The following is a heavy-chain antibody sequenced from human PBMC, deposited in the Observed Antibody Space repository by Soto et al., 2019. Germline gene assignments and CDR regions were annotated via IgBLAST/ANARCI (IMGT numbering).Heavy chain of an antibody. J-gene: IGHJ4*02. D-gene: IGHD1-1*01. CDR2: IIALTGET. V-gene: IGHV1-18*01. Sequence: QVLLGQSGPELKRPGASVMLSCKASGYTFTSFGFSWVRQAPGHHGLEWVGWIIALTGETKFAQRFQDRIDLTTDTETKTGYMELMSLTPDDPAAYFCARDGWSMDTLNDPHFDYGGRVTLVSVSP. CDR1: GYTFTSFG. CDR3: ARDGWSMDTLNDPHFDY.